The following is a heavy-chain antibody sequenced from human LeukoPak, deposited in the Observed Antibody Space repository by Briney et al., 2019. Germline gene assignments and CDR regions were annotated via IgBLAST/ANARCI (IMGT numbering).Heavy chain of an antibody. D-gene: IGHD1-26*01. CDR3: TKRVKYGGTWDHFAD. CDR1: GFTFDNYR. J-gene: IGHJ4*02. CDR2: VNADGGNT. Sequence: QSGGSLRLSCAASGFTFDNYRKSWVRQAPGKGLEWVSTVNADGGNTYYADSVKGRFTISRDNSKSTLILQMNSLRVEDTALYYCTKRVKYGGTWDHFADWGQGTLVTVSS. V-gene: IGHV3-23*01.